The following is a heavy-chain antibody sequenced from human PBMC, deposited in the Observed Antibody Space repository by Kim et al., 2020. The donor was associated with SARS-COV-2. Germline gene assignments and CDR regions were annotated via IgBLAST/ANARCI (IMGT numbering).Heavy chain of an antibody. D-gene: IGHD3-22*01. J-gene: IGHJ5*02. CDR2: INTNTGNP. CDR1: GYTFTSYA. CDR3: ARVWGSYYYDSSGYSPQFDP. Sequence: ASVKVSCKASGYTFTSYAMNWVRQAPGQGLEWMGWINTNTGNPTYAQGFTGRFVFSLDTSVSTAYLQISSLKAEDTAVYYCARVWGSYYYDSSGYSPQFDPWGQGTLVTVSS. V-gene: IGHV7-4-1*02.